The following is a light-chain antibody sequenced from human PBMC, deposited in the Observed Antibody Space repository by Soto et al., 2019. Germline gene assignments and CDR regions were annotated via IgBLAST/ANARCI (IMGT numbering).Light chain of an antibody. CDR3: QVWQSCGDPFV. CDR1: EIGKKS. CDR2: DDN. Sequence: SYELTQPPSLSVAPGQRANITGEGDEIGKKSVHWYQQRPGQAPVLFLYDDNDRPSGISERLSGSNSGNTATLTISRVEAGDDADSYCQVWQSCGDPFVVGGGTAPTLL. V-gene: IGLV3-21*02. J-gene: IGLJ3*02.